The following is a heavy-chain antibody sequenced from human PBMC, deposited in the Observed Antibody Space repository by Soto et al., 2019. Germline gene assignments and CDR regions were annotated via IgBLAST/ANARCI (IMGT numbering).Heavy chain of an antibody. CDR1: GFTFSSYA. Sequence: GGSLRLSCAASGFTFSSYAMHWVRQAPGKGLEWVAVISYDGSNNYYADSVKGRFTISRDNSKNTLYLQMNSLRAEDTAVYYCARDKRDLRFLEWSYYYDYWGQGSLVTVSS. CDR2: ISYDGSNN. D-gene: IGHD3-3*01. V-gene: IGHV3-30-3*01. J-gene: IGHJ4*02. CDR3: ARDKRDLRFLEWSYYYDY.